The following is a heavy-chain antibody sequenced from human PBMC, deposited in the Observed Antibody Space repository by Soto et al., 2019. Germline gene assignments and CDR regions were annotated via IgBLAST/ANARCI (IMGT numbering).Heavy chain of an antibody. CDR1: GGSISSYY. J-gene: IGHJ3*02. Sequence: QVQLQESGPGLVKPSETLSLTCTVSGGSISSYYWSWIRQPPGKGLEWIGYIYYSGSTNYNPSLKSRVTISVDTSKNQFSLKLSSVTAADTAVYYCARARYCSGGSCYSDAFDIWGPGTMVTVSS. D-gene: IGHD2-15*01. CDR2: IYYSGST. V-gene: IGHV4-59*01. CDR3: ARARYCSGGSCYSDAFDI.